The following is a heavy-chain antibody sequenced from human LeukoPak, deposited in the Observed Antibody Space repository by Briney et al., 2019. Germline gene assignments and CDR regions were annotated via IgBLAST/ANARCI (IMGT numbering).Heavy chain of an antibody. J-gene: IGHJ4*02. CDR3: ARHEYYYDSSGYPY. CDR2: INHSGST. V-gene: IGHV4-34*01. CDR1: GFTFSSYS. D-gene: IGHD3-22*01. Sequence: GSLRLSCAASGFTFSSYSMNWVRQAPGKGLEWIGEINHSGSTNYNPSLKSRVTISVDTSKNQFSLKLSSVTAADTAVYYCARHEYYYDSSGYPYWGQGTLVTVSS.